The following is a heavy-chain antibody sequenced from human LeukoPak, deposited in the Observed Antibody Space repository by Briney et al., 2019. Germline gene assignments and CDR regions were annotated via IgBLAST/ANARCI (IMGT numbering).Heavy chain of an antibody. D-gene: IGHD4-17*01. Sequence: SVKVSCKASGGTFSSYAISWVRQAPGQGLEWMGRIIPIFGTANYAQKFQGRVTITTDESTSTAYMELSSLRSEDTAVYYCARELLLPMTTVTTVYFDYWGQGTLVTVSS. J-gene: IGHJ4*02. CDR3: ARELLLPMTTVTTVYFDY. V-gene: IGHV1-69*05. CDR2: IIPIFGTA. CDR1: GGTFSSYA.